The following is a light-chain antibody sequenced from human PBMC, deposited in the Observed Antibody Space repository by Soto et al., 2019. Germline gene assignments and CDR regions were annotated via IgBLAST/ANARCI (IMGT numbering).Light chain of an antibody. CDR3: RQYHIPPLT. V-gene: IGKV3-20*01. CDR1: QIISSNY. J-gene: IGKJ1*01. CDR2: GAV. Sequence: EIVLKQSPGTLSLSPGQRATLSCRARQIISSNYFAWFQQTPGQAPRLLIYGAVIKASGIPDRFCGSGSGTEFTLTISSMVHEDYVVYYCRQYHIPPLTFGQGTKVEIK.